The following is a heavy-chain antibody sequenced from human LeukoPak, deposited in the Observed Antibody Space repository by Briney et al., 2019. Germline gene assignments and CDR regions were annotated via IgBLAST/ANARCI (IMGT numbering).Heavy chain of an antibody. CDR1: GGSFSGYY. D-gene: IGHD4-17*01. CDR2: INHSGST. CDR3: AMLYGDYTHRNYYYMDV. V-gene: IGHV4-34*01. J-gene: IGHJ6*03. Sequence: SETLSLTCAVYGGSFSGYYWGWIRQPPGKGLEWIGEINHSGSTNYNPSLKSRVTISVGTSKNQFSLKLSSVTAADTAVYYCAMLYGDYTHRNYYYMDVWGKGTTVTVSS.